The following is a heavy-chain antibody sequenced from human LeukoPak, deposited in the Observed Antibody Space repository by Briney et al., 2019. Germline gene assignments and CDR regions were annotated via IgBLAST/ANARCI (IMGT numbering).Heavy chain of an antibody. Sequence: GGSLRLSCAASGFTVSSNYMSWVRQAPGKGLEWVSVIYSGGSTYCADSVKGRFTISRDNSKNTLYLQMNSLRAEDTAVYYCARVGYTSGWYRNRGQGTLVTVSS. D-gene: IGHD6-19*01. CDR3: ARVGYTSGWYRN. J-gene: IGHJ4*02. V-gene: IGHV3-53*01. CDR1: GFTVSSNY. CDR2: IYSGGST.